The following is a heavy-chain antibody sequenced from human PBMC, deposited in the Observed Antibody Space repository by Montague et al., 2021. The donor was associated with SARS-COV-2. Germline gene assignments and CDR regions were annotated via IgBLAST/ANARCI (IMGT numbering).Heavy chain of an antibody. CDR2: ISSSGSTL. D-gene: IGHD3-10*01. Sequence: FLRLSCAASGFTFSSYEMNWVRQAPGKGLEWVSYISSSGSTLYHADSVRGRFTISGDNARDSVYLQMNSLRAEDTAVYYCAREEDSYGSGTLDYWGQGTLVTVPS. J-gene: IGHJ4*02. V-gene: IGHV3-48*03. CDR1: GFTFSSYE. CDR3: AREEDSYGSGTLDY.